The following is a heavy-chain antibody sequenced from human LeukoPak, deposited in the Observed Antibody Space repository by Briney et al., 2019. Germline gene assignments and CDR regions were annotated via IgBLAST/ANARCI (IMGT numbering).Heavy chain of an antibody. Sequence: GGSLRLSCVASGFTVNSSDMNWVRQGPGKGLEWVSVIYSGGTTSYADSVKGRFTISRGNSKNTLYLQMNSLRAEDTAVYYCARDRRGYGGNFDYWGQGTLVTVSS. V-gene: IGHV3-66*01. J-gene: IGHJ4*02. CDR2: IYSGGTT. CDR3: ARDRRGYGGNFDY. CDR1: GFTVNSSD. D-gene: IGHD4-23*01.